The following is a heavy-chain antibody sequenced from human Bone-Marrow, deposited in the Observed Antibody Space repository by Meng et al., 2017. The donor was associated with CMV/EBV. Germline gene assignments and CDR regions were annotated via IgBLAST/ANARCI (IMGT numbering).Heavy chain of an antibody. CDR2: IWYDGSNK. J-gene: IGHJ4*02. CDR1: GFTFSSCG. Sequence: LGLSCAGSGFTFSSCGMHWVRQAPGKGLEWVGIIWYDGSNKYYADSVKGRFTISRDNSKNTLYLQMNSLRAEDTAVYYCAKGRYYFDYWGQGTLVTVSS. V-gene: IGHV3-33*06. CDR3: AKGRYYFDY.